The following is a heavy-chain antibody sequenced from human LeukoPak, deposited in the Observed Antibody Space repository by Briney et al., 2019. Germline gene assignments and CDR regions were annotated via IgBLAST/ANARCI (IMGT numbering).Heavy chain of an antibody. CDR3: ARDPSSFVWFGESHPFDY. D-gene: IGHD3-10*01. CDR1: GYTFTSYG. CDR2: ISAYNGNT. V-gene: IGHV1-18*01. Sequence: GASVKVSCKASGYTFTSYGISWVRQAPGQGLEWMGWISAYNGNTNYAQKLQGRVTMTTDTSTSTAYMELRSLRSDDTAVYYCARDPSSFVWFGESHPFDYWGQGTLVTVSS. J-gene: IGHJ4*02.